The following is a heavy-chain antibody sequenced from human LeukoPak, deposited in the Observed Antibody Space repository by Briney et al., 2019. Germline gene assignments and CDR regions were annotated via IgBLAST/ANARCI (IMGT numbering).Heavy chain of an antibody. CDR1: GGTFSSYA. CDR2: IIPILGIA. Sequence: SVKVSCKASGGTFSSYAISWVRQAPGQGLEWMGRIIPILGIANYAQKFQGRVTITADKSTSTAYMELSSLRSEDTAVYYCARVSARGYYSDYWGQGTLVTVSS. D-gene: IGHD3-10*01. CDR3: ARVSARGYYSDY. J-gene: IGHJ4*02. V-gene: IGHV1-69*04.